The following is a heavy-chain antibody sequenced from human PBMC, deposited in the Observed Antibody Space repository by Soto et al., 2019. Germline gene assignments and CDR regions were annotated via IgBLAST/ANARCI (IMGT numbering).Heavy chain of an antibody. CDR1: GFTFSSYG. J-gene: IGHJ6*02. CDR3: ARDPKSYSSSPLTMDV. Sequence: PGGSLRISCAASGFTFSSYGMHWVRQAPGKGLEWVAVILYDGSNKYYADSVKGRFTISRDNSKNTLYLQMNSLRAEDTAVYYCARDPKSYSSSPLTMDVWGQGTTVTVSS. V-gene: IGHV3-33*01. CDR2: ILYDGSNK. D-gene: IGHD6-6*01.